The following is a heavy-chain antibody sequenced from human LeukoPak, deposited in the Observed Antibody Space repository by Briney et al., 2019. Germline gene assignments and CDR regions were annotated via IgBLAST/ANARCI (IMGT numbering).Heavy chain of an antibody. D-gene: IGHD3-10*01. CDR3: ARFAGSDYTGSFDL. Sequence: GTSLRLSCAGSGFRFSTYGMHWVRQAPGKGLEWLGYVWFDGSNSDYVDPVKGRFTNSRDNSKNTVFLQMNSLRAEDTAVYHCARFAGSDYTGSFDLWGQGTPVTVSS. J-gene: IGHJ4*02. CDR2: VWFDGSNS. V-gene: IGHV3-33*01. CDR1: GFRFSTYG.